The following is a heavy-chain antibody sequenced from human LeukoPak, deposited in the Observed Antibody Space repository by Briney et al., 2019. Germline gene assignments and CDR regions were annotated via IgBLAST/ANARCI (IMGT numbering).Heavy chain of an antibody. CDR1: GGSISSSSHY. CDR3: ARLSDY. Sequence: SETLSLTCSVSGGSISSSSHYWGWIRQPPGKGLEWIGGIYYGGSTYYNTSLTSRVTISVDTSKNQFSLKLTSVTAADTAVYYCARLSDYWDQGTLVTVSS. V-gene: IGHV4-39*01. J-gene: IGHJ4*02. CDR2: IYYGGST.